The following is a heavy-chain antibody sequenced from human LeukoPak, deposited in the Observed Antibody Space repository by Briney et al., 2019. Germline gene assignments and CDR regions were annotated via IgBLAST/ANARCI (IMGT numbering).Heavy chain of an antibody. CDR1: GYTFTSYG. D-gene: IGHD3-22*01. CDR3: ARVFFTMIVPGYDY. V-gene: IGHV1-18*01. Sequence: ASVKVSCKASGYTFTSYGISWVRQAPGQGLEWMGWISAYNGNTNYAQKLQGRVTMTTDTSTSTAYMELRSLRSDDTAVYYCARVFFTMIVPGYDYWGQGTLVTVSS. CDR2: ISAYNGNT. J-gene: IGHJ4*02.